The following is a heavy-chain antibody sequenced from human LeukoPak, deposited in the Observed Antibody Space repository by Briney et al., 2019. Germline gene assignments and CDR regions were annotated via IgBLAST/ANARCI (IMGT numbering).Heavy chain of an antibody. J-gene: IGHJ4*02. D-gene: IGHD6-13*01. CDR2: TSGSGVST. CDR1: GFTFSSYA. Sequence: GGSLRLSCAASGFTFSSYAMSWVRQAPGKGLEWVSATSGSGVSTYYADSVKGRFTISRDNSKNTLYLQMDSLRAEDTAVYYCGEQLVPKIRGQGTLVTVSS. V-gene: IGHV3-23*01. CDR3: GEQLVPKI.